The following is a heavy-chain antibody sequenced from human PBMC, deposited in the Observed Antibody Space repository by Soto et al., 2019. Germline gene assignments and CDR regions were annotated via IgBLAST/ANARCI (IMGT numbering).Heavy chain of an antibody. CDR3: ARAVKFNWEPAYFDY. Sequence: ASVKVSCKASGGTFSGYTISWVRQAPGQGLEWMGRIIPILGIANYAQKFQGRVTITADKSTSTAYMELSSLRSEDTAVYYCARAVKFNWEPAYFDYWGQGTLVTVSS. CDR1: GGTFSGYT. CDR2: IIPILGIA. J-gene: IGHJ4*02. D-gene: IGHD1-1*01. V-gene: IGHV1-69*02.